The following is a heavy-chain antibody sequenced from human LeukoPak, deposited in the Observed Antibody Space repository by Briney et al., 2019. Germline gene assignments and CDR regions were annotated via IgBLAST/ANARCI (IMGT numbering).Heavy chain of an antibody. J-gene: IGHJ4*02. CDR3: AKQGSDFWSGYWSFDY. CDR1: GFNFSSYA. Sequence: GGSLRLSCAASGFNFSSYAMSWVRQAPGKGLEWVSAISGSGGSTYYADSVKGRFTISRDNSKSTLYLQMNSLRAEDTAVYYCAKQGSDFWSGYWSFDYWGQGTLVTVSS. D-gene: IGHD3-3*01. CDR2: ISGSGGST. V-gene: IGHV3-23*01.